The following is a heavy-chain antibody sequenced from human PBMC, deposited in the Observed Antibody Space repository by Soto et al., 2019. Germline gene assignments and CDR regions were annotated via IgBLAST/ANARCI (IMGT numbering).Heavy chain of an antibody. D-gene: IGHD6-6*01. J-gene: IGHJ6*03. CDR3: ARVRRVGSSGFDYYYYYMDG. Sequence: QVQLVQSGAEVKKPGSSVKVSCKASGGTFSSYTISWVRQAPGQGLEWMGRIIPILGIANYAQKFQGRVTITADKSTSTAYMELSSLRSEDTAVYYCARVRRVGSSGFDYYYYYMDGWGKGTTVTVSS. CDR1: GGTFSSYT. V-gene: IGHV1-69*02. CDR2: IIPILGIA.